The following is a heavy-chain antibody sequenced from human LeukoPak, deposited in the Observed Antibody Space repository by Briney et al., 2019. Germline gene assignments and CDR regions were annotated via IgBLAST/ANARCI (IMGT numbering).Heavy chain of an antibody. CDR3: AKDPRASSAYYYDRLGY. D-gene: IGHD3-22*01. J-gene: IGHJ4*02. CDR2: ISGSVGST. CDR1: GFTFSSNA. V-gene: IGHV3-23*01. Sequence: GGSLRLSCAASGFTFSSNAMSWVRQAPGKGLEWVSAISGSVGSTYYADSVKGRFTISRDSSKSTLNLQMNSLRVEDTAVYYCAKDPRASSAYYYDRLGYWGQGTLVTVSS.